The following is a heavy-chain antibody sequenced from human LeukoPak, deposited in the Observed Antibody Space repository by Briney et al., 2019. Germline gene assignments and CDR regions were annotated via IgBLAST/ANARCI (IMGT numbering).Heavy chain of an antibody. CDR1: GGSISSSSYY. CDR2: IYYSGST. Sequence: SETLSLTRTVSGGSISSSSYYWGWIRQPPGKGLEWIGSIYYSGSTNYNPSLKSRVTMSVDMSKNQFSLKLSSVTAADTAVYYCARESYYDNNGYSHDAFDIWGQGTMVTVSS. D-gene: IGHD3-22*01. CDR3: ARESYYDNNGYSHDAFDI. J-gene: IGHJ3*02. V-gene: IGHV4-39*07.